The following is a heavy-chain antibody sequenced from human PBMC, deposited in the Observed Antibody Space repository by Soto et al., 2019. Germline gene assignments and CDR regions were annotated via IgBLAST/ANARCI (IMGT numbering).Heavy chain of an antibody. CDR3: ARRSYGSVSEH. V-gene: IGHV4-30-2*01. D-gene: IGHD3-10*01. CDR1: GGSINSGGYS. Sequence: PSVTLSLTCAVSGGSINSGGYSWSWIRQPPGESLAFSVYVCHSGSTYDMPALQSRVTRSVGVSKNQYYLELASVTAADTAVDYCARRSYGSVSEHWGQGILVIVTS. CDR2: VCHSGST. J-gene: IGHJ1*01.